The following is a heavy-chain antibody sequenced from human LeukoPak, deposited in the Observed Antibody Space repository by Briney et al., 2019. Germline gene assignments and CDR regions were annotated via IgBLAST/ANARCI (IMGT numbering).Heavy chain of an antibody. CDR2: ISYDGSDN. V-gene: IGHV3-30-3*01. J-gene: IGHJ4*02. Sequence: GGSLRLSCAASGFTFSSYAMSWVRQAPGKGLEWVAVISYDGSDNYYADSVMGRFTISRDNSQKTLYLQMNSLRAEDTAIYYCVRETEAYGEWGQGTLVTVSS. CDR1: GFTFSSYA. CDR3: VRETEAYGE. D-gene: IGHD4-17*01.